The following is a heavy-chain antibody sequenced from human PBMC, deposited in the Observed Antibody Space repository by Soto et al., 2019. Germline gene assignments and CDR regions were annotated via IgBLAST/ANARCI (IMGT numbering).Heavy chain of an antibody. V-gene: IGHV1-69*01. CDR1: GGTFSSYA. Sequence: QVQLVQSGAEVKKPGSSVKVSCKASGGTFSSYAISWVRQAPGQGLEWMGGIIPIFGTANYAQKFQGRVTITADETTRKDYMELSSLGCEDTAVYYCARTSTIVVVPAAIEDYYYGMDVWGQGTTVTVS. CDR3: ARTSTIVVVPAAIEDYYYGMDV. J-gene: IGHJ6*02. CDR2: IIPIFGTA. D-gene: IGHD2-2*02.